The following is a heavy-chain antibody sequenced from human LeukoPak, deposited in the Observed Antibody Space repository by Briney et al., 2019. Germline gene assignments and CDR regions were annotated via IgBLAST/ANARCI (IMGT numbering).Heavy chain of an antibody. V-gene: IGHV3-30*02. CDR3: AKELRWSKKGDY. Sequence: GGSLRLSCAASGFTFSSYGMHWVRQAPGKGLEWVAFIRYDGSNKYYADSVKGRFTISRDNSKNTLYLQVNSLRAEDTAVYYCAKELRWSKKGDYWGQGTLVTVSS. D-gene: IGHD4-23*01. J-gene: IGHJ4*02. CDR1: GFTFSSYG. CDR2: IRYDGSNK.